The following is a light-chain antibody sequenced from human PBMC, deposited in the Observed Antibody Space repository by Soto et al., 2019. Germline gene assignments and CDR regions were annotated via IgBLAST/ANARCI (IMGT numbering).Light chain of an antibody. CDR3: QQRGIEPWT. Sequence: DIVLTQAPCTLTLSPGERATLSCRASQSVNVYFAWYQQKPGQPPTLLIYDTAKRATGVPARFSGSGSGTDLTLTISSLEHEDVAVYYCQQRGIEPWTFGQGTKV. CDR2: DTA. CDR1: QSVNVY. V-gene: IGKV3-11*01. J-gene: IGKJ1*01.